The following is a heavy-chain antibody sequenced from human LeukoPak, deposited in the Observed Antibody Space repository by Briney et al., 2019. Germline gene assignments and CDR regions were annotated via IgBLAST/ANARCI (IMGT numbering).Heavy chain of an antibody. CDR3: AKDLPDAFFDY. D-gene: IGHD2-2*01. Sequence: GGSLRLSSTASGFTFSNYGMHWVRQAPGKGLEWVAFIRNDGSIKYYADSVKGRFTISRDNSRNTLYLQMNSLGAEDTAVYYCAKDLPDAFFDYWGQGTLVTVSS. CDR1: GFTFSNYG. V-gene: IGHV3-30*02. J-gene: IGHJ4*02. CDR2: IRNDGSIK.